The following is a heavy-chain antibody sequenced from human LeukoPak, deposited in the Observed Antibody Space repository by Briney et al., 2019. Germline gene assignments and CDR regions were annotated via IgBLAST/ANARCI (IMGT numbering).Heavy chain of an antibody. CDR3: AKDRRSSSSSRYFDY. V-gene: IGHV3-23*01. Sequence: GSLDLSGAASGFPFSSYAMSGVRQAPGKGLEWFSGISGRGGSTYYAASVKGGFTISGANSKNTWYLQMNSLRAEDTAVYYCAKDRRSSSSSRYFDYWGQGTLVTASP. CDR1: GFPFSSYA. D-gene: IGHD6-6*01. J-gene: IGHJ4*02. CDR2: ISGRGGST.